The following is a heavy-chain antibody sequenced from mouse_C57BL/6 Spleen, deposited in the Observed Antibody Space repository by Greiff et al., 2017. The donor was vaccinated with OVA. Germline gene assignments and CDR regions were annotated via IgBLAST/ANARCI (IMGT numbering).Heavy chain of an antibody. CDR2: IYPGDGDT. CDR3: ALIYDGYYAMDY. V-gene: IGHV1-82*01. D-gene: IGHD2-3*01. J-gene: IGHJ4*01. CDR1: GYAFSSSW. Sequence: VKLMESGPELVKPGASVKISCKASGYAFSSSWMNWVKQRPGKGLEWIGRIYPGDGDTNYNGKFKGKATLTADKSSSTAYMQLSSLTSEDSAVYFCALIYDGYYAMDYWGQGTSVTVSS.